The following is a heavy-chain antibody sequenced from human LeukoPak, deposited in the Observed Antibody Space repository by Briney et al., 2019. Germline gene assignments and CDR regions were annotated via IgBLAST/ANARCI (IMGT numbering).Heavy chain of an antibody. V-gene: IGHV3-21*01. D-gene: IGHD6-19*01. J-gene: IGHJ3*02. CDR3: ARDLGAVAGTFAFDI. CDR1: GFTFSSYS. Sequence: PGGSLRLSCAASGFTFSSYSMNWVRQAPGKGLEWVSSISSSSSYIYYADSVKGRFTISRDNAKNSLYLQMNSLRAEDTAVYYCARDLGAVAGTFAFDIWGQGTMVTVSS. CDR2: ISSSSSYI.